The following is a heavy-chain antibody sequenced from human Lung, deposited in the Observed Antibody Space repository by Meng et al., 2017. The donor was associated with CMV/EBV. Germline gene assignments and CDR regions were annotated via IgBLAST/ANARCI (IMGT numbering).Heavy chain of an antibody. Sequence: LTXAASGFTFSRYWMHWVRQTPEKGLVWVSRIKTDGTYSNYADYVKGRFTISRDNARNTLYLQMNSLRGEDTAVYFCVRDGDHWNFDYWGQGTLVTVSS. J-gene: IGHJ4*02. CDR3: VRDGDHWNFDY. V-gene: IGHV3-74*01. D-gene: IGHD1-1*01. CDR1: GFTFSRYW. CDR2: IKTDGTYS.